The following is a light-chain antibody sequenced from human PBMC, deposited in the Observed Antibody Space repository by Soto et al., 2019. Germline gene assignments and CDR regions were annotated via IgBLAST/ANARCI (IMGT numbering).Light chain of an antibody. J-gene: IGKJ2*01. Sequence: EIVLTQSPATLSLSPGERATLSCRASQSVSSYLAWYQQKPGQAPRLLIYDASNRATGIPARFSGSGSGTAFPLTISSLEPEDFAVYYGDQRSNWPPTLGQGTKLEIK. CDR1: QSVSSY. CDR2: DAS. CDR3: DQRSNWPPT. V-gene: IGKV3-11*01.